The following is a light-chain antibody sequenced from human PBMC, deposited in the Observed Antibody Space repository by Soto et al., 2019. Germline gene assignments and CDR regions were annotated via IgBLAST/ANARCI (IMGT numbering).Light chain of an antibody. J-gene: IGKJ5*01. Sequence: AIHLTQSPSSLSASVGDRVTITCRASQDISNTLAWYQQKPGQPPKLLIHLASSLERGVPSRFSGSGSGTDFTLTISGLQPEDFATYYCQAFNTLPLSFGQGTRLEIK. CDR3: QAFNTLPLS. V-gene: IGKV1-13*02. CDR2: LAS. CDR1: QDISNT.